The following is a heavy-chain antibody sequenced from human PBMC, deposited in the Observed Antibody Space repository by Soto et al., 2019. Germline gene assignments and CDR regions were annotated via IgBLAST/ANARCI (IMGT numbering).Heavy chain of an antibody. J-gene: IGHJ4*02. V-gene: IGHV1-69*13. CDR3: ARMADFWSGYYDDY. CDR1: GGTFSSYA. Sequence: ASVKVSCKASGGTFSSYAISWVRQAPGQGLEWMGGIIPIFGTANYAQKFQGRVTITADESTSTAYMELSSLRSEDTAVYYCARMADFWSGYYDDYWGQGTLVTVSS. CDR2: IIPIFGTA. D-gene: IGHD3-3*01.